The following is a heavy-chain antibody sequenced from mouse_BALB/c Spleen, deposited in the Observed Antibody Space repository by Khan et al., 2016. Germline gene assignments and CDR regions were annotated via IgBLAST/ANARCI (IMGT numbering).Heavy chain of an antibody. CDR3: ARTPTAYFAMDY. CDR1: GYSITSDYA. J-gene: IGHJ4*01. D-gene: IGHD1-2*01. Sequence: EVQLQESGPGLVKPSQSLSLTCTVTGYSITSDYAWNWIRQFPGNKLEWMAYISYSGSTRYYPSLKSRISVTRDPSKNQFFLHLNSVTTEDTATYYCARTPTAYFAMDYWGQGTSVTVSS. V-gene: IGHV3-2*02. CDR2: ISYSGST.